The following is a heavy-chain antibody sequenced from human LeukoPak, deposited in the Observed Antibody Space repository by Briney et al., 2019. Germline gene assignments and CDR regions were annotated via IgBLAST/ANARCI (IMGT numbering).Heavy chain of an antibody. V-gene: IGHV5-51*01. CDR1: GYRFTNYW. CDR2: IYPGDSDT. J-gene: IGHJ4*01. Sequence: GESLKISCKASGYRFTNYWIAWVRPMPGKGLEWMGIIYPGDSDTRYSPSFQGQVTISADKSISTAYLQWSSLKASDTAMYYCARPGISGTTGFFDYWGHGTLVTVSS. CDR3: ARPGISGTTGFFDY. D-gene: IGHD1-20*01.